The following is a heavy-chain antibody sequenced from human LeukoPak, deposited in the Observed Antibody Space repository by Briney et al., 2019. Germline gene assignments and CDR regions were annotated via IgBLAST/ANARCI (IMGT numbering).Heavy chain of an antibody. J-gene: IGHJ4*02. CDR1: GYTFTSYG. D-gene: IGHD5-18*01. Sequence: GASVKVSCKASGYTFTSYGISWVRQAPGQGLEWMGWISAYNGNTHYAQKLQGRVTMTTDTSTSTAHMELRSLRSDDTAVYYCAREGIQLWLDLSYWGQGTLVTVSS. CDR2: ISAYNGNT. CDR3: AREGIQLWLDLSY. V-gene: IGHV1-18*01.